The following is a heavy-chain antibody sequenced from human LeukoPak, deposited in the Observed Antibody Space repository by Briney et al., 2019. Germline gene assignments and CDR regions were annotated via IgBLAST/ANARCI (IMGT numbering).Heavy chain of an antibody. Sequence: GGSLRLSCAASGFTFSSYWMSWVRQAPGKGLEWVANIKQDGSEKYYVDSVKGRFTISRDNAKNSLYLQMNSLRAEDTAVYYCARELGSFKVSSTNRAPIVPNWFDPWGQGTLVTVSS. D-gene: IGHD3-16*01. V-gene: IGHV3-7*03. CDR1: GFTFSSYW. CDR3: ARELGSFKVSSTNRAPIVPNWFDP. J-gene: IGHJ5*02. CDR2: IKQDGSEK.